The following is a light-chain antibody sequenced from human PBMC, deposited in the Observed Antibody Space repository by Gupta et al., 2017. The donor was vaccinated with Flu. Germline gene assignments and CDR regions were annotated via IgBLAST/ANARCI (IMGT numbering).Light chain of an antibody. J-gene: IGLJ3*02. CDR1: SGSVSTSHY. CDR2: STN. V-gene: IGLV8-61*01. CDR3: VLDMGSGIWV. Sequence: QTVVTQAPSFSVSPGGTVTLTCGLTSGSVSTSHYPGWYQQTPGQAPRTLIYSTNTRSSGVPARFSGSIRGNKAALTITGAQADEKSYYYGVLDMGSGIWVFGGGTKVTVL.